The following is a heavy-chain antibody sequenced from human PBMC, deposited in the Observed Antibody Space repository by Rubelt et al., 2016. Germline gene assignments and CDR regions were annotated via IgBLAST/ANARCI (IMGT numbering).Heavy chain of an antibody. J-gene: IGHJ6*02. D-gene: IGHD2-15*01. Sequence: QLQLQESGPGLVKSSETLSLTCTVSGGSMPSTRYYWAWIRQPPGERLAWIGSIYYCGSTSYNPSLQSPDTITVTPSKNQFSLKLSSVTAADTAVYYCARDSGGGYYYYYSGMDVWGQGTTVTVSS. CDR1: GGSMPSTRYY. CDR3: ARDSGGGYYYYYSGMDV. CDR2: IYYCGST. V-gene: IGHV4-39*07.